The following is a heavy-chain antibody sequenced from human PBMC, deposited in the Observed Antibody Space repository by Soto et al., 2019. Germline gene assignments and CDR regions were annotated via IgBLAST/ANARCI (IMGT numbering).Heavy chain of an antibody. Sequence: QVQLQESGPGLVKPSETLSLTCTVSGGSISSYYWSWIRQPPGKGLEWIGYIYYSGSTNYNPSLQSRVTISVDTSKNQFSLKLSSVTAADTAMYYCARTPLLWGQGTLVTVSS. D-gene: IGHD2-21*01. J-gene: IGHJ4*02. CDR2: IYYSGST. CDR1: GGSISSYY. V-gene: IGHV4-59*08. CDR3: ARTPLL.